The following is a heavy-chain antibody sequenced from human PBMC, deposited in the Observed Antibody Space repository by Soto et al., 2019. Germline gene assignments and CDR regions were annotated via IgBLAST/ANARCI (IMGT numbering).Heavy chain of an antibody. CDR2: IDGRSDDT. CDR1: GFTFSSYV. CDR3: VKRGTNWGAFDV. V-gene: IGHV3-23*01. Sequence: EMQLLESGGGLVQPGGSLRLSCAASGFTFSSYVMSWVRQAPGKGLEWVSAIDGRSDDTYYAFSVKGRFSISRDNSNNRVYMQMNRLRAEDSAVYYCVKRGTNWGAFDVWGQGTLVTVSS. D-gene: IGHD7-27*01. J-gene: IGHJ3*01.